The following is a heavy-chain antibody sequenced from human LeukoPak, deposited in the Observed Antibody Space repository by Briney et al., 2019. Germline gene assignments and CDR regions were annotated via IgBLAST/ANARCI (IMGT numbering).Heavy chain of an antibody. Sequence: SETLSLICNVSGGSISSYYWSWIRQPPGKGLEWIGYIYYSGSTNYNPSLKSRVTISVDTSKNQFSLQLSSVTAADTAVYYCARGDSGYVHYWGQGTLVTVSS. CDR3: ARGDSGYVHY. J-gene: IGHJ4*02. CDR1: GGSISSYY. D-gene: IGHD1-26*01. V-gene: IGHV4-59*08. CDR2: IYYSGST.